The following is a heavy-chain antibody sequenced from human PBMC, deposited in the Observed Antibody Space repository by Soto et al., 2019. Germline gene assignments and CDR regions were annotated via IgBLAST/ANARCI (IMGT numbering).Heavy chain of an antibody. CDR2: ISAYNGNT. Sequence: QVQLVQSGAEVKKPGASVKVSCKASGYTFTSYGISWVRQAPGQGLEWMGWISAYNGNTNYAQKLQGRVTMTTDTSTRTAYMELRSLRSDDTAVYYCASDGALGENYYYYGMDVWGQGTTVTVSS. CDR1: GYTFTSYG. CDR3: ASDGALGENYYYYGMDV. V-gene: IGHV1-18*01. D-gene: IGHD3-16*01. J-gene: IGHJ6*02.